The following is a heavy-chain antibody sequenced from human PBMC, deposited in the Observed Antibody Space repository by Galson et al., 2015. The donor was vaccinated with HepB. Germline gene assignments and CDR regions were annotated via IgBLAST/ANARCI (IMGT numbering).Heavy chain of an antibody. V-gene: IGHV1-69*13. J-gene: IGHJ4*02. CDR1: GGTFSSYA. D-gene: IGHD2-15*01. Sequence: SVKVSCKASGGTFSSYAISWVRQAPGQGLEWMGGIIPIFGTANYAQKFQGRVTITADESTSTAYMELSSLRSEDTAVYYCASGQGYCSGGSCYSFDYWGQGTLVTVSS. CDR2: IIPIFGTA. CDR3: ASGQGYCSGGSCYSFDY.